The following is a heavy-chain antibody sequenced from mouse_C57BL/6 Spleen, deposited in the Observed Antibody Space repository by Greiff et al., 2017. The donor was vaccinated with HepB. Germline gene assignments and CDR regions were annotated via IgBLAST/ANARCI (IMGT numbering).Heavy chain of an antibody. V-gene: IGHV1-52*01. D-gene: IGHD2-5*01. CDR3: AREGSNYVVDY. CDR2: IDPSDSET. CDR1: GYTFTSYW. J-gene: IGHJ2*01. Sequence: VKLQQPGAELVRPGSSVKLSCKASGYTFTSYWMHWVKQRPIQGLEWIGNIDPSDSETHYNQKFKDKATLTVDKSSSTAYMQLSSLTSEDSAVYYCAREGSNYVVDYWGQGTTLTVSS.